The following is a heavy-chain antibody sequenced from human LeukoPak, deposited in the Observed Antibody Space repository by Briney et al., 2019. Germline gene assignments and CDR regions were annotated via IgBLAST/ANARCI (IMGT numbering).Heavy chain of an antibody. V-gene: IGHV3-48*03. Sequence: GGSLRLSCAASGFTFSSYAMSWVRQAPGKGLEWVSYISSSGSTIYYADSVKGRFTISRDNAKNSLYLQMNSLRAEDTAVYYCAGDARAFDIWGQGTMVTVSS. J-gene: IGHJ3*02. CDR2: ISSSGSTI. CDR1: GFTFSSYA. CDR3: AGDARAFDI.